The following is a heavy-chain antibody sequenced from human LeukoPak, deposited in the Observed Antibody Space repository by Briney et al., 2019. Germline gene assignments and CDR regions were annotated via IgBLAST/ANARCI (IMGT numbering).Heavy chain of an antibody. V-gene: IGHV4-61*08. J-gene: IGHJ5*02. CDR2: IYYTGST. D-gene: IGHD6-19*01. CDR1: GGSITIADYW. Sequence: PSETLSLTCTVSGGSITIADYWWAWIRQPPGKGPEWIGYIYYTGSTNSNPSLKSRVTISVDTSKNQFSLKLGSVTAADTAVYYCARHHSSRTLSWLDPWGQGTLVTVSS. CDR3: ARHHSSRTLSWLDP.